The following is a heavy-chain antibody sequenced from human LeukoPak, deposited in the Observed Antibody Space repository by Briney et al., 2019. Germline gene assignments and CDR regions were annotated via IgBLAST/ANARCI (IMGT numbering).Heavy chain of an antibody. J-gene: IGHJ5*02. CDR2: INPSGGST. Sequence: GASVKVSCKASGYTFTSYYMHWVRQAPGQGLEWMGIINPSGGSTSYAQKFQGRFTMTRDTSTSTVYMELSSLRSEDPAVYYCARDDYDFWSGYYRPLYNWFDPWGQGTLVTVSS. CDR1: GYTFTSYY. V-gene: IGHV1-46*01. D-gene: IGHD3-3*01. CDR3: ARDDYDFWSGYYRPLYNWFDP.